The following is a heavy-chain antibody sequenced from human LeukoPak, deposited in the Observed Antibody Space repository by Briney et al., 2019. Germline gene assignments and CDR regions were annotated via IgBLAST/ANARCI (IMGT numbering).Heavy chain of an antibody. V-gene: IGHV4-34*01. J-gene: IGHJ6*03. D-gene: IGHD3-10*01. CDR3: ARRSSMVRGVIRLYYYYMDV. CDR1: GESFSGYY. Sequence: SETLSLTCAVYGESFSGYYWSWIRQPPGKGLEWIGEINHSGSTNYNPSLKSRVTTSVDTSKNQFSLKLSSVTAADTAVYYCARRSSMVRGVIRLYYYYMDVWGKGTTVTISS. CDR2: INHSGST.